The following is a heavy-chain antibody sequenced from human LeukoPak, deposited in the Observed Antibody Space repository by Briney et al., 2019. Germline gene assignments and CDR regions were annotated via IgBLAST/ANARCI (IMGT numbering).Heavy chain of an antibody. CDR1: GASIRSGDYY. CDR3: ARDCSGGSCYGAFDI. D-gene: IGHD2-15*01. J-gene: IGHJ3*02. Sequence: SQTLSLTCTVSGASIRSGDYYWSWIRQPPGKGLEWIGYIYDSGSTYYNPSLKSRITMSVDTSENRFSLKLSSVTATDTAVYYCARDCSGGSCYGAFDIWGQGTMVTVSS. V-gene: IGHV4-30-4*01. CDR2: IYDSGST.